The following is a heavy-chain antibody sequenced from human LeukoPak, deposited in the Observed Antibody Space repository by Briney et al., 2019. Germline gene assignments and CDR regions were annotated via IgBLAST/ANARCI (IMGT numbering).Heavy chain of an antibody. CDR3: ATDRGYSSSWYSRGYFDY. CDR2: MSSNSGDT. Sequence: ASVKVSCKASGYTFTSYDINWVRQATGQGPEWMGWMSSNSGDTSYAQNFQGRVTMTRDTSISTAYMELSSLRSEDTAVYYCATDRGYSSSWYSRGYFDYWGQGTLVTVSS. D-gene: IGHD6-13*01. V-gene: IGHV1-8*01. CDR1: GYTFTSYD. J-gene: IGHJ4*02.